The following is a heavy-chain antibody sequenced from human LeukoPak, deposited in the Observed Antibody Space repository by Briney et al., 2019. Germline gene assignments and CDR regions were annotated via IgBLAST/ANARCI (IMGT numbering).Heavy chain of an antibody. J-gene: IGHJ4*02. D-gene: IGHD4/OR15-4a*01. CDR1: GYSSTDYY. Sequence: GASVKVSCKTSGYSSTDYYMHWVRQAPGQGLEWMGWIKPDSGATNFAQNFQGRVTMTSDTSINTAYMELSSLTSDDTAMYYCARDHDYGPDYWGQGTLVTVSA. CDR3: ARDHDYGPDY. V-gene: IGHV1-2*02. CDR2: IKPDSGAT.